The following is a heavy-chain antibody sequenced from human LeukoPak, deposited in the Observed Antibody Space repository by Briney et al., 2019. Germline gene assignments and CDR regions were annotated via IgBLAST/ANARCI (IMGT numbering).Heavy chain of an antibody. V-gene: IGHV1-69*04. CDR1: GGTFSSYA. Sequence: GSSVKVSCKASGGTFSSYAISWVRQAPGQGLEWMGRIIPILGIANYAQKFQGRVTITADKSTSTAYMELSSLRSEDTAVYYCWYYDSSGSDYFDYWGQGTLVTVSS. CDR2: IIPILGIA. CDR3: WYYDSSGSDYFDY. D-gene: IGHD3-22*01. J-gene: IGHJ4*02.